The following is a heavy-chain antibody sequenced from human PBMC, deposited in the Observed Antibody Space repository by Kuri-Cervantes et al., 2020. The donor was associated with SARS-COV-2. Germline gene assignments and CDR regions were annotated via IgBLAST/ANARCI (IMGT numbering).Heavy chain of an antibody. CDR1: GGSISSYY. CDR2: IYTSGST. J-gene: IGHJ4*02. V-gene: IGHV4-4*07. D-gene: IGHD2-8*02. Sequence: GSLRLSCTVSGGSISSYYWSWIRQPAGKGLEWIGRIYTSGSTNYNPSLKSRVTMSVDTSKNQFSLKLSSVTAPDTAVYYCARAFGTGQFDYWGQGMRVTGYS. CDR3: ARAFGTGQFDY.